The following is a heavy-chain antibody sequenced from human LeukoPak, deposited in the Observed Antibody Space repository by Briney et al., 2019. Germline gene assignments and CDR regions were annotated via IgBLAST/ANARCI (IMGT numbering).Heavy chain of an antibody. J-gene: IGHJ4*02. Sequence: HPGGSLRLSCVGSGFTFSGYGMSRVRQAPGKGLESVSSISGSDGATSYADSVKGRFTISRDNSKNTLYLQMNSLRAEDTAVYYCAKDMRGVVLVPRAHYFDSWGQGTLVTVSS. CDR2: ISGSDGAT. D-gene: IGHD2-8*02. V-gene: IGHV3-23*01. CDR3: AKDMRGVVLVPRAHYFDS. CDR1: GFTFSGYG.